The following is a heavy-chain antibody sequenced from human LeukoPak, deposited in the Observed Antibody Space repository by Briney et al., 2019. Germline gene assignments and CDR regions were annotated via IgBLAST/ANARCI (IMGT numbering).Heavy chain of an antibody. CDR3: AGIRYYDFWSGYYYYFDY. Sequence: PSETLSLTCTVSGGSISSGGFHWSWIRQHPGKGLEWIGDIYYSGSTYHSPSLKSRISISVDTSKNQFSLKLSSVTAADTAVYYCAGIRYYDFWSGYYYYFDYWGQGTLVTVSS. CDR2: IYYSGST. D-gene: IGHD3-3*01. CDR1: GGSISSGGFH. V-gene: IGHV4-31*03. J-gene: IGHJ4*02.